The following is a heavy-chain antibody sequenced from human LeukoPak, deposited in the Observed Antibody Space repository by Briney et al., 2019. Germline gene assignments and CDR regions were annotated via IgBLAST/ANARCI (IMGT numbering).Heavy chain of an antibody. V-gene: IGHV3-30*02. CDR1: GFTFSSYG. D-gene: IGHD3-16*01. CDR3: AKTRLGAARYYFDH. CDR2: IRYDGSNK. Sequence: GGSLRLSSAASGFTFSSYGMHWVRQAPGKGLEWVAFIRYDGSNKYYADSVKGRFTISRDNSKNTLYLQMNSLRAEDTAVYYCAKTRLGAARYYFDHWGQGTLVTVSS. J-gene: IGHJ4*02.